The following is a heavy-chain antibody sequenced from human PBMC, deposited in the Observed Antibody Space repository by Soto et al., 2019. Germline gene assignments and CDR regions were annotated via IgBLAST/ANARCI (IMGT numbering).Heavy chain of an antibody. Sequence: SVKVSCKASGYTFITYYMHWVRQAPGQGLEWMGIINPGGGSTSYAQKFQGRVTMTRDTSTSTVYMELSSLRSEDTAVYYCARDYPYDSSAYSRYNCFDPWGQGTLVTVSS. D-gene: IGHD3-22*01. CDR3: ARDYPYDSSAYSRYNCFDP. CDR2: INPGGGST. CDR1: GYTFITYY. J-gene: IGHJ5*02. V-gene: IGHV1-46*01.